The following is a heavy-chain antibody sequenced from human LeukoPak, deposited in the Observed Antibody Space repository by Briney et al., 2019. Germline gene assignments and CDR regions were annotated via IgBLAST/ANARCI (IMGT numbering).Heavy chain of an antibody. D-gene: IGHD3-10*01. CDR1: GFTFSSYA. CDR2: ISYDGSNK. CDR3: AREFAPGWFDP. Sequence: GGSLRLSCAASGFTFSSYAMHWVRQAPGKGLEWVAVISYDGSNKYYADSVKGRFTISRDNSKNTLYLQMNSLRAEDTAVYYCAREFAPGWFDPWGQGTQVTVSS. V-gene: IGHV3-30-3*01. J-gene: IGHJ5*02.